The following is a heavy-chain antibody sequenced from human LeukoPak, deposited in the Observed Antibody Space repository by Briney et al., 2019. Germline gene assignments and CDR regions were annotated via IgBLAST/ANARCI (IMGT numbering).Heavy chain of an antibody. CDR2: MNPNSGNT. J-gene: IGHJ4*02. D-gene: IGHD5-24*01. Sequence: ASVKVSCKASGYTFTSYDINWVRHATGQGLEWMGWMNPNSGNTGYAQKFQGRVTITTDESTSTAYMELSSLRSEDTAVYYCARDDGYNLVEGYWGQGTLVTVSS. CDR3: ARDDGYNLVEGY. CDR1: GYTFTSYD. V-gene: IGHV1-8*01.